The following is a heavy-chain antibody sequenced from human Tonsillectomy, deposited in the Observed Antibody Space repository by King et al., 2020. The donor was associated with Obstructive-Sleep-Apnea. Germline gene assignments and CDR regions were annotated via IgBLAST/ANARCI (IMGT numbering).Heavy chain of an antibody. D-gene: IGHD1-20*01. Sequence: VQLVESGGGLVQPARSLRLSCAASGFTFDDYAMHWVWQAPGKGLEWVSGITWNSGTIGYADSVKGRFTISRDNAENSLYLQMNSLRAEDTAFYYCAKDIAITGMVALDIWGQGTMVTVSS. CDR3: AKDIAITGMVALDI. V-gene: IGHV3-9*01. CDR1: GFTFDDYA. CDR2: ITWNSGTI. J-gene: IGHJ3*02.